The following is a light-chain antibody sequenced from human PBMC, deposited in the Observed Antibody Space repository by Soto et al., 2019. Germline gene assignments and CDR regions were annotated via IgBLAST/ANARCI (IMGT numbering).Light chain of an antibody. V-gene: IGKV2-28*01. J-gene: IGKJ3*01. CDR1: QSLLHSNGYNY. Sequence: DIVMTQSPLSLPVTPGEPASISCRSSQSLLHSNGYNYLDWYLQKPGQSPQLLIYLGSNRASGVPDRFSGSGSGTDFTLKISRVEAEDVGVYYCMQALQTRGFTFGPGTNVDIK. CDR2: LGS. CDR3: MQALQTRGFT.